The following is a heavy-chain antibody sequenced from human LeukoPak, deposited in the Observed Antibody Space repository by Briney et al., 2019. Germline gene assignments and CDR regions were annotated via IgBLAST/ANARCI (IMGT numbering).Heavy chain of an antibody. V-gene: IGHV4-59*01. CDR2: IYYSGST. CDR1: GGSISSYY. J-gene: IGHJ5*02. Sequence: SETLSLTCTVSGGSISSYYWSWIRQPPGKGLEWIGYIYYSGSTNYNPSLKSRVTISVDTSKNQFSLKLSSVTAADTAVYYCARDRSFSGWFDPWGQGTPVTVSS. CDR3: ARDRSFSGWFDP.